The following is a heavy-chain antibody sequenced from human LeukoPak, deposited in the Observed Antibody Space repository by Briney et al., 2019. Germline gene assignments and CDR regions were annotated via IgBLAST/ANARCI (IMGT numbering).Heavy chain of an antibody. Sequence: GGSLRLSCAASGFTFRNHWMHWVRQTPGKGLVWVSRISSDGSSTTYADSVKGQFTISRDNAKNTLYLQMNNLRAEDTAIYYCARDQRVTGRPDIDYWGQGTLVIVSS. V-gene: IGHV3-74*03. J-gene: IGHJ4*02. CDR1: GFTFRNHW. CDR3: ARDQRVTGRPDIDY. D-gene: IGHD6-6*01. CDR2: ISSDGSST.